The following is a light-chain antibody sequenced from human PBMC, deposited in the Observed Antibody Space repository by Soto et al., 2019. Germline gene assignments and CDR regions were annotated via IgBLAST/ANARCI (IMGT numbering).Light chain of an antibody. V-gene: IGKV3-20*01. CDR2: GAS. J-gene: IGKJ2*01. CDR1: QSVSSSY. Sequence: ELVLTQSPGTLSLSPGERATLSCRASQSVSSSYLAWYQHKPGQAPRLLIYGASNRATGIPDRFSGSGSGTDFTLTISRLEPEDFAVYFCQQYGRSPPFTFGQGTKVEIK. CDR3: QQYGRSPPFT.